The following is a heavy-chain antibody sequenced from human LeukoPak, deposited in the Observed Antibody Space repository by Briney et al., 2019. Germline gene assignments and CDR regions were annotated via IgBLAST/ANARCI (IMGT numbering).Heavy chain of an antibody. CDR1: GGSISSGSYY. Sequence: SETLSLTCTVSGGSISSGSYYWSWIRQPPGKGLEWIGEINHSGSTNYNPSLKSRVTISVDTSKNQFSLKLSSVTAADTAVYYCARATPTRHWGQGTLVTVSS. CDR2: INHSGST. CDR3: ARATPTRH. J-gene: IGHJ4*02. V-gene: IGHV4-39*07. D-gene: IGHD4-11*01.